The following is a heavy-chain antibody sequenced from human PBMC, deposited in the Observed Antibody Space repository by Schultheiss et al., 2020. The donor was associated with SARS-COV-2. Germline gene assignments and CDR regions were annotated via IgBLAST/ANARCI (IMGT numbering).Heavy chain of an antibody. Sequence: GSLRLSCTVSGGSISSYYWSWIRQPPGKGLEWIGEINHSGSTNYNPSLKSRVTISVDTSKNQFSLKLSSVTAADTAVYYCARGVRGVIDYWGQGTLVTVSS. CDR3: ARGVRGVIDY. J-gene: IGHJ4*02. D-gene: IGHD3-10*01. CDR1: GGSISSYY. V-gene: IGHV4-34*01. CDR2: INHSGST.